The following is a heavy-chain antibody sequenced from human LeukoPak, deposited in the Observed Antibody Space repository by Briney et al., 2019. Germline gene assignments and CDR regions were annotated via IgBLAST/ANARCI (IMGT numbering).Heavy chain of an antibody. CDR2: ISYDGSNK. CDR1: GFTFSSYG. V-gene: IGHV3-30*18. D-gene: IGHD2-15*01. J-gene: IGHJ6*02. CDR3: AKDMSSDYYYAMDV. Sequence: GRSLRLSCAASGFTFSSYGIHWVRQAPGKGLEWVAVISYDGSNKNYADSVKGRFTISRDNSKDTLYLQMNSPRVEDTAVYYCAKDMSSDYYYAMDVWGQGTTVTVSS.